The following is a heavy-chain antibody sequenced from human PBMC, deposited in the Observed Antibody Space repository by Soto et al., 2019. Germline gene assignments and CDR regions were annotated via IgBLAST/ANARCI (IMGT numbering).Heavy chain of an antibody. J-gene: IGHJ4*02. D-gene: IGHD3-9*01. CDR2: IYYRGNA. V-gene: IGHV4-39*01. CDR1: DDSINSDKYY. Sequence: QLQLQESGPGLVKPSETLSLTCSVSDDSINSDKYYWGWIRQPPGKGLEWIGSIYYRGNAYYNPSLQTRVTITLDKSTSQFPLKLNSVTAADSAVYFCARLEGLATISYYFDFLGPGALVTVSS. CDR3: ARLEGLATISYYFDF.